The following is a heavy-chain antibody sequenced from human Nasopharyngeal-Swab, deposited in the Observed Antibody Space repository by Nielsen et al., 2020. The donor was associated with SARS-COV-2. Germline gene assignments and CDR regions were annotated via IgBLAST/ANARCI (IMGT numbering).Heavy chain of an antibody. D-gene: IGHD2-2*01. CDR2: IMPLLGIA. V-gene: IGHV1-69*10. Sequence: SVKVSCKASRGSFSHYAISWVRQAPGQGLEWMGGIMPLLGIANYAQKFQDRVTITADKSTSTAYMELSSLRSEDTAVYYCARSGWAYCSGTRCYDAFDIWGQGTMVTVSS. CDR1: RGSFSHYA. CDR3: ARSGWAYCSGTRCYDAFDI. J-gene: IGHJ3*02.